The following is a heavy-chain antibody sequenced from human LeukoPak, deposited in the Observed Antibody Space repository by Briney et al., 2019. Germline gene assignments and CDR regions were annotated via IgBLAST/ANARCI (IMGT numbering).Heavy chain of an antibody. CDR1: GGSITDNF. CDR2: IHHTGAT. CDR3: TRDRKGGYFDY. D-gene: IGHD3-16*01. V-gene: IGHV4-59*12. Sequence: SETLSLTCTVSGGSITDNFWGWIRQTPEKGLEWIAYIHHTGATRNNPSLNGRVTISVDTSKNQFSLKLTSVTAADTAVYYCTRDRKGGYFDYWGQGTLVTVSS. J-gene: IGHJ4*02.